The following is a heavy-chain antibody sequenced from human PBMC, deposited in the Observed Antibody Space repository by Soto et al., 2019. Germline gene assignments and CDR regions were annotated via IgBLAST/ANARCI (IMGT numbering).Heavy chain of an antibody. V-gene: IGHV1-69*06. CDR1: GGTFSSYA. CDR3: ARKYSYGTNWFDP. Sequence: GASVKVSCKASGGTFSSYAISWVRQAPGQGLEWMGGIIPIFGTANYAQKFQGRVTITADKSTSTAYMELSSLRSEDTAVYYCARKYSYGTNWFDPWGQGTLVTAPQ. CDR2: IIPIFGTA. D-gene: IGHD5-18*01. J-gene: IGHJ5*02.